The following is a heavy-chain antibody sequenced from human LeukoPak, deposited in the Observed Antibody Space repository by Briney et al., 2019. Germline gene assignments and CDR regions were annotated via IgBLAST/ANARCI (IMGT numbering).Heavy chain of an antibody. CDR3: ASVSWGGTDY. D-gene: IGHD1-26*01. J-gene: IGHJ4*02. CDR1: GGSFSGYY. Sequence: SETLSLTCAVYGGSFSGYYWSWIRQPPGKGLEWIGEINHSGSTNYNPSLKSRVTISVDTSKNQFSLKLSSVTAADTAVYYYASVSWGGTDYWGQGTLVTVSS. CDR2: INHSGST. V-gene: IGHV4-34*01.